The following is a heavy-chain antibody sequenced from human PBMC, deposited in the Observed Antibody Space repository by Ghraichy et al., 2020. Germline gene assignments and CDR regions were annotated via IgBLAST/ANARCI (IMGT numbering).Heavy chain of an antibody. D-gene: IGHD5-24*01. CDR2: IYYSGST. J-gene: IGHJ4*02. CDR1: GGSISSGGYY. Sequence: SETLSLTCTVSGGSISSGGYYWSWIRQHPGKGLEWIGYIYYSGSTYYNPSLQSRITISVDTSKNQFSLKLSSVPAADTAVYYCARDGYNRRQGMNYWGQGTLVTVSS. CDR3: ARDGYNRRQGMNY. V-gene: IGHV4-31*03.